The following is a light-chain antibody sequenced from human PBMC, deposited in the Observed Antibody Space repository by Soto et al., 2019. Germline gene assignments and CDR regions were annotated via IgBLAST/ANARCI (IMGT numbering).Light chain of an antibody. Sequence: QSALAQPASVSGSPGQSITISCTGASGYVGTYSLVSWYQQHPGKAPKVVIYEGHKRPSGVPDRFSGSTSVNTASLTISGLQTDDEADYYCCLYVGATTYVFGTGPTVNVL. V-gene: IGLV2-23*01. CDR1: SGYVGTYSL. CDR3: CLYVGATTYV. J-gene: IGLJ1*01. CDR2: EGH.